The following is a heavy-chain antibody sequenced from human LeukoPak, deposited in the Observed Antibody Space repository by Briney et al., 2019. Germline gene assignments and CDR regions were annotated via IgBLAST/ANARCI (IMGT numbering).Heavy chain of an antibody. Sequence: SQTLSLTCAVSGGSISSGGYSWSWIRQPPGKGLEWIGYIYHSGSTYYNPSLKSRVTISVDRSKNQFSLKLSSVTAADTAVYYCARGDAFDIWGQGTMVTVSS. J-gene: IGHJ3*02. CDR3: ARGDAFDI. CDR2: IYHSGST. CDR1: GGSISSGGYS. V-gene: IGHV4-30-2*01.